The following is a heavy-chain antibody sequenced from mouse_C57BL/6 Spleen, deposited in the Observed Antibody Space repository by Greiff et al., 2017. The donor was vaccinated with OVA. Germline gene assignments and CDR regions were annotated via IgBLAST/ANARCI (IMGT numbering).Heavy chain of an antibody. CDR1: GYSFTGYY. CDR3: ERRADYYGSSYGAMDY. D-gene: IGHD1-1*01. CDR2: INPSTGGT. Sequence: VQLKESGPELVKPGASVKISCKASGYSFTGYYMNWVKQSPEKSLEWIGEINPSTGGTTYNQKFKAKATLTVDTSSSTASMQLKRLTSEDSAVDDCERRADYYGSSYGAMDYWGQGTSGTVSS. V-gene: IGHV1-42*01. J-gene: IGHJ4*01.